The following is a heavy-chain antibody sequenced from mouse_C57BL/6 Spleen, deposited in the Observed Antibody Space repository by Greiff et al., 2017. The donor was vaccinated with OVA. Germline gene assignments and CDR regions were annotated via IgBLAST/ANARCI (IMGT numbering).Heavy chain of an antibody. CDR2: IDPSDSYT. D-gene: IGHD3-3*01. V-gene: IGHV1-59*01. CDR1: GYTFTSYW. J-gene: IGHJ3*01. CDR3: ARERDCAWFAY. Sequence: QVQLKQPGAELVRPGTSVKLSCKASGYTFTSYWMHWVKQRPGQGLEWIGVIDPSDSYTNYNQKFKGKATLTVDTSSSTAYMQLSSLTSEDSAVYYCARERDCAWFAYWGQGTLVTVSA.